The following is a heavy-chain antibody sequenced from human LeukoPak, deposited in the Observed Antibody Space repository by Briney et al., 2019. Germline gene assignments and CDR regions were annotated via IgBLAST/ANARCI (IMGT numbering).Heavy chain of an antibody. CDR2: IYYSGST. CDR1: GGSISSGDYY. Sequence: PSQTLSLTCTVSGGSISSGDYYWSWIRQPPGKGLEWIGYIYYSGSTYYNPSLKSRVTISVDTSKNQFSLKLSSVTAADTAVYYCARSYNWNDGLDYWGQGTLVTVSS. V-gene: IGHV4-30-4*01. D-gene: IGHD1-20*01. J-gene: IGHJ4*02. CDR3: ARSYNWNDGLDY.